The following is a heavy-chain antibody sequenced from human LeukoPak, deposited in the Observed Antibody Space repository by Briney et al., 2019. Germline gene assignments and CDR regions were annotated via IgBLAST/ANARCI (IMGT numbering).Heavy chain of an antibody. J-gene: IGHJ5*02. Sequence: GASVKVSCKASGGTFSSYAISWVRQAPGQGLEWMGGIIPIFGTANYAQRFQDRVTMTSDTSTSTVYMELSSLRSEDTAVYYCARGDGDSDSNGVLMGWFDPWGQGTLVTVSS. V-gene: IGHV1-69*05. CDR2: IIPIFGTA. D-gene: IGHD3-22*01. CDR1: GGTFSSYA. CDR3: ARGDGDSDSNGVLMGWFDP.